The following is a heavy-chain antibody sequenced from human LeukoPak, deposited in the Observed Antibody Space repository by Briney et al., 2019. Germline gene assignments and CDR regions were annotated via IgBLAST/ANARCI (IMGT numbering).Heavy chain of an antibody. Sequence: GGSLRLSCVASGFPFSNYAMSWVRQAPGRGLESVSVISGDGGTTFYADSVKGRFTISRDNSKNTLYLQMNSLRAEDTAVYYCAKPNYGDPWYFYFYMDVWGTGTTVTVSS. J-gene: IGHJ6*03. CDR3: AKPNYGDPWYFYFYMDV. V-gene: IGHV3-23*01. D-gene: IGHD4-17*01. CDR1: GFPFSNYA. CDR2: ISGDGGTT.